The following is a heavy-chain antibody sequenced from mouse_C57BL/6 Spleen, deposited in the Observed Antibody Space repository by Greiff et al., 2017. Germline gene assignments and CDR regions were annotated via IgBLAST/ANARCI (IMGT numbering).Heavy chain of an antibody. J-gene: IGHJ3*01. CDR3: AREGGYDYDTFAY. Sequence: VQLQQPGAELVKPGASVKLSCKASGYTFTSYWMHWVKQRPGQGLEWIGMIHPNSGSTNYNEKFKSKATLTVDKSSSTAYMQLSSLTSEDSAVYYCAREGGYDYDTFAYWGQGTLVTVSA. CDR2: IHPNSGST. V-gene: IGHV1-64*01. CDR1: GYTFTSYW. D-gene: IGHD2-4*01.